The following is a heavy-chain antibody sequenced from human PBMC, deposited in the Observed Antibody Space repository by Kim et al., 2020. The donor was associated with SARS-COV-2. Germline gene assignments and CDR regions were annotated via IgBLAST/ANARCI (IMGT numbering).Heavy chain of an antibody. CDR3: SRDQVDVYWS. V-gene: IGHV3-66*01. D-gene: IGHD2-8*02. CDR2: IYVDGNT. J-gene: IGHJ4*02. CDR1: GFSVRSFY. Sequence: GGSLRLSCAASGFSVRSFYMSLVRQAPGEGLEWLSVIYVDGNTHYADSVRGRFTISRDNSETIVYLQLNTLRVEDTAVYYCSRDQVDVYWSWGQGTWVTV.